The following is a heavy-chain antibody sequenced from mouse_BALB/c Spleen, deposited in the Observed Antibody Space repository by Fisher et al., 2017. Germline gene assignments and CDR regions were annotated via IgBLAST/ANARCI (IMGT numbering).Heavy chain of an antibody. Sequence: KFKGKATLTADKSSSTAYMQLSSLTSEDSAVYYCARFHYGNYVGYFDVWGAGTTVTVSS. V-gene: IGHV1-77*01. J-gene: IGHJ1*01. D-gene: IGHD2-1*01. CDR3: ARFHYGNYVGYFDV.